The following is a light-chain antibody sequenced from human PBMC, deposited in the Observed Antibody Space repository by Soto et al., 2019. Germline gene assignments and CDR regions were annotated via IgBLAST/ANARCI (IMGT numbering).Light chain of an antibody. CDR2: GAS. CDR1: QSLSSGS. Sequence: EIVLTQSPGTLSLSPGERATLSCRASQSLSSGSLAWYQQKPGQAPRLLIYGASSRAAGIPDRFSGSGSGTDFTLSISRLEPEDFAVYYCKHYDKSPTWTFGQGTKVEIK. CDR3: KHYDKSPTWT. V-gene: IGKV3-20*01. J-gene: IGKJ1*01.